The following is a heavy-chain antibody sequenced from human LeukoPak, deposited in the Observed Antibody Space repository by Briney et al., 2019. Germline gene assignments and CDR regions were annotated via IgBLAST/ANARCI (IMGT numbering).Heavy chain of an antibody. Sequence: SETLSLTCAVSGDSISTTRYHWGWIRQPPGKGLEWMASIFYTGSTYYNPSLKSRVTISVDTSKNQFSLKLTSVTAADTAVYYCARHLMSVIDPWGQGTLVTVSS. CDR2: IFYTGST. J-gene: IGHJ5*02. D-gene: IGHD2-8*01. CDR3: ARHLMSVIDP. CDR1: GDSISTTRYH. V-gene: IGHV4-39*01.